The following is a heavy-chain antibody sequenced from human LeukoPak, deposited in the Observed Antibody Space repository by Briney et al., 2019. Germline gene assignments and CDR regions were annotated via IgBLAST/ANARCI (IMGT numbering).Heavy chain of an antibody. Sequence: GGSLRLSCAVSGFTFSRYTMNWVRQAPGKGLEWVSTISTSSSYKYYADSVKGRFTISRGNAKNSLYLQMNSLRAEDTAVYYCARDLEDYNNYGEMAIWGQGTLVTVAS. D-gene: IGHD4-11*01. CDR2: ISTSSSYK. CDR1: GFTFSRYT. J-gene: IGHJ4*02. V-gene: IGHV3-21*01. CDR3: ARDLEDYNNYGEMAI.